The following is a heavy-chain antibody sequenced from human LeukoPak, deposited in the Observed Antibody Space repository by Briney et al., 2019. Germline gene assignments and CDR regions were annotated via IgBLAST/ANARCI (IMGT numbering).Heavy chain of an antibody. CDR3: AREGSPYYYDSSGPDAFDI. J-gene: IGHJ3*02. D-gene: IGHD3-22*01. Sequence: PSETLSLTCTVSGGSISSYYWSWIRQPAGKGLEWIGRIYTSGSTSYNPSLKSRVTMSVDTSKNQFSLKLSSVTAADTAVYYCAREGSPYYYDSSGPDAFDIWGQGAMVTVSS. CDR1: GGSISSYY. V-gene: IGHV4-4*07. CDR2: IYTSGST.